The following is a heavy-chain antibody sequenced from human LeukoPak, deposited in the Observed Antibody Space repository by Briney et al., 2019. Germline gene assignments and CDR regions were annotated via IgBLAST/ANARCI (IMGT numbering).Heavy chain of an antibody. CDR2: ISYDGSNK. CDR1: GFTFSSYA. V-gene: IGHV3-30*01. CDR3: AKPHSSGYYYGLDEYFQH. J-gene: IGHJ1*01. D-gene: IGHD3-22*01. Sequence: GGSLRLSCAASGFTFSSYAMHWVRQAPGKGLEWVAVISYDGSNKYYEDSVKGRFTISRDNSKNTLYLQMNSLRAEDTAVYYCAKPHSSGYYYGLDEYFQHWGQGTLVTVS.